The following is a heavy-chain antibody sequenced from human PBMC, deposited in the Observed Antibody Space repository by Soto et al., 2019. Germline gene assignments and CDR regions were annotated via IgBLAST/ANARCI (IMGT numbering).Heavy chain of an antibody. J-gene: IGHJ5*02. V-gene: IGHV3-21*01. CDR2: ISSSSYI. D-gene: IGHD6-6*01. CDR3: ARVWDSSSPRFDP. Sequence: GGSLRLSCAASGFTFSSYSMNWVRQAPGKGLEWVSSISSSSYIYYADSVKGRFTISRDNAKNSLYLQMNSLRAEVTAVYYCARVWDSSSPRFDPWGQGTLVTVSS. CDR1: GFTFSSYS.